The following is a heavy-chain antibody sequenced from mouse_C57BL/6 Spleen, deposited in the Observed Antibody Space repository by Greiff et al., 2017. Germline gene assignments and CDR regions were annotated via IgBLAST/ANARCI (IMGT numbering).Heavy chain of an antibody. CDR1: GFTFSSYA. D-gene: IGHD2-3*01. Sequence: EVMLVESGGGLVKPGGSLKLSCAASGFTFSSYAMSWVRQTPEKRLEWVATISDGGSYTYYPDNVKGRFTISRDNAKNNLYLQMSHLKSEDTAMYYCARAYDGPRYFDYWGQGTTLTVSS. V-gene: IGHV5-4*03. CDR2: ISDGGSYT. J-gene: IGHJ2*01. CDR3: ARAYDGPRYFDY.